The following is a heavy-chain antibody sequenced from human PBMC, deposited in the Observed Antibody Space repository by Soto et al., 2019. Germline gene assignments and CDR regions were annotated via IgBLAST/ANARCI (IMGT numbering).Heavy chain of an antibody. CDR1: GGSISSGGYY. V-gene: IGHV4-31*03. D-gene: IGHD2-2*01. J-gene: IGHJ3*02. CDR3: ARDSVLVGDAFDI. Sequence: QVRLQESGPGLVKPSQTLSLTCTVSGGSISSGGYYWSWIRQHPGKGLEWIGYIYYSGSTYYNPSLKSRVTISVDTSKNQFSLKLSSVTAADTAVYYCARDSVLVGDAFDIWGQGTMVTVSS. CDR2: IYYSGST.